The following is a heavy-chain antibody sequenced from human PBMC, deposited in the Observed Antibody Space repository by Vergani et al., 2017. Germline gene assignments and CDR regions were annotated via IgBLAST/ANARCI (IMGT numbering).Heavy chain of an antibody. CDR2: IKRDGTET. Sequence: EVQLVESGGGLVQPGGSLRLSCAASGFTFGDYYMAWIRLAPGKRLDWVASIKRDGTETFYVDSVKGRFTISRDNAKTTLYLQMNSLRDEDRGVYYCARISGGSAPYLHYWGQGTLVTVAS. V-gene: IGHV3-7*01. CDR1: GFTFGDYY. J-gene: IGHJ1*01. D-gene: IGHD2-15*01. CDR3: ARISGGSAPYLHY.